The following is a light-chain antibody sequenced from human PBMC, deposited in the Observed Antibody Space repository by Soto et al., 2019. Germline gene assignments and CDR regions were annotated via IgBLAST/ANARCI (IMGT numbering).Light chain of an antibody. Sequence: QSVLTQPASVSGSPGQSITISCTGTSSDVGNYIYVSWYQQLPGKAPKLIIYEVSNRPSGISIRFSGSKSGNTASLTISGLKAEDEGDYYCSSYTSRSTPLVFGTGTKLTVL. CDR1: SSDVGNYIY. J-gene: IGLJ1*01. V-gene: IGLV2-14*01. CDR2: EVS. CDR3: SSYTSRSTPLV.